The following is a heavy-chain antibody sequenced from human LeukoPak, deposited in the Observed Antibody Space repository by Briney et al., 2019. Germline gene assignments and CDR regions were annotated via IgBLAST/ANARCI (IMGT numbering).Heavy chain of an antibody. V-gene: IGHV4-39*02. J-gene: IGHJ4*02. Sequence: SETLSLTCNVSGGAISSSSYFCGWIRHPPAKVLQWIGSIYYSGSTYYNPSLNSRLTISVDTSKNHFSLKLSSVTAADTAVYYRARERTAAAESWGQGTMVSVSS. CDR1: GGAISSSSYF. CDR3: ARERTAAAES. D-gene: IGHD6-13*01. CDR2: IYYSGST.